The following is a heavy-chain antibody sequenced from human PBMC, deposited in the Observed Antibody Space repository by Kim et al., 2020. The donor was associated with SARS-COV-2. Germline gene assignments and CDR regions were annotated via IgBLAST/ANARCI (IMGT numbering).Heavy chain of an antibody. Sequence: GGSLRLSCAASGFTFSSYGMHWVRQAPGKGLEWVAVIWYDGSNKYYADSVKGRFTISRDNSKNTLYLQMNSLRAEDTAVYYCARDLTGSWYNHYWYFDLRGPGYFDLWGRGTLVTVSS. CDR2: IWYDGSNK. CDR1: GFTFSSYG. CDR3: ARDLTGSWYNHYWYFDLRGPGYFDL. D-gene: IGHD6-13*01. V-gene: IGHV3-33*01. J-gene: IGHJ2*01.